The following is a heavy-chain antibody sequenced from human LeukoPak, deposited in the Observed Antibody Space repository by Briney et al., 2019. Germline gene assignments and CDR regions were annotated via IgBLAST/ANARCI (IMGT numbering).Heavy chain of an antibody. D-gene: IGHD3-9*01. V-gene: IGHV3-21*01. Sequence: GGSLRLSCAASGFTFSSYSMNWVRQAPGKGLEWVSSISSSSYIYYADSVKGRFTISRDNAKNSLYLQMNSLRAEDTAVYYCARDRYYDILTGYYLDYWGQGTLVTVSS. CDR2: ISSSSYI. CDR1: GFTFSSYS. CDR3: ARDRYYDILTGYYLDY. J-gene: IGHJ4*02.